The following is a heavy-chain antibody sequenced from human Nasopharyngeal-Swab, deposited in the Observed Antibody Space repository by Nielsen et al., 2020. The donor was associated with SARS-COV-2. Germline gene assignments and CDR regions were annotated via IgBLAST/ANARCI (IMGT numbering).Heavy chain of an antibody. CDR1: GFTVSGYY. J-gene: IGHJ3*02. Sequence: GESLKISCAASGFTVSGYYISWIRQAPGKGLEWIAYINPGGDVIAYADSVQGRFSISRDSATNSVYLRMNSLRTDDTAVYFCARKVALDIWGQGTVVTVSS. CDR3: ARKVALDI. CDR2: INPGGDVI. V-gene: IGHV3-11*01.